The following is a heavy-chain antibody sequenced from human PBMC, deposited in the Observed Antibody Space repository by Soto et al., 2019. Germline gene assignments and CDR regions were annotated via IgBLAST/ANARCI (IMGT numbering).Heavy chain of an antibody. D-gene: IGHD2-15*01. V-gene: IGHV3-23*01. CDR2: ISSNGVST. CDR1: GFTFSDYA. Sequence: PGGSLRLSCAASGFTFSDYAMSWVRQAPGKGLQWVSGISSNGVSTYYADSVKGRFTISRDNSKNTLFLQMNSLRAEDTAVYYCAKDPRDIVVVVTMPGPGSWGQGTLVTVSS. J-gene: IGHJ4*02. CDR3: AKDPRDIVVVVTMPGPGS.